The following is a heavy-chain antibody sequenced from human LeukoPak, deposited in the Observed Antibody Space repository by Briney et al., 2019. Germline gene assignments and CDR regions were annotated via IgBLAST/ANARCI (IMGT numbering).Heavy chain of an antibody. CDR1: GGSVSSSGTYY. V-gene: IGHV4-61*01. D-gene: IGHD3-22*01. CDR2: IYYSGST. Sequence: SETLSLTCTVSGGSVSSSGTYYWSWIRQPPGKGLEWIGYIYYSGSTNYNPSLKSRVTISVDPSKNQFSLKLSSVTAADTAVYYCARASYSPWLFDYWGQGTLVTVSS. J-gene: IGHJ4*02. CDR3: ARASYSPWLFDY.